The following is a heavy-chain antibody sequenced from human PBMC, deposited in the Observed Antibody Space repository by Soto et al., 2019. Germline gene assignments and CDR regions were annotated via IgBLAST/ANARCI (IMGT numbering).Heavy chain of an antibody. CDR2: ISAYNGNT. CDR3: ARGYYYDSSGYFGFDY. Sequence: ASVKVSCKASGYTFTSYGISWVRQAPGQGLEWMGWISAYNGNTNYAQKLQGRVTMTTDTSTSTAYMELRSLRSDDTAVYYCARGYYYDSSGYFGFDYWGQGTLVTVS. J-gene: IGHJ4*02. V-gene: IGHV1-18*01. CDR1: GYTFTSYG. D-gene: IGHD3-22*01.